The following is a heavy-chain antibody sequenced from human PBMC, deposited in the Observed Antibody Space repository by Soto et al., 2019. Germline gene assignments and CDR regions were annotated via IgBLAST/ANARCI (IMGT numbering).Heavy chain of an antibody. J-gene: IGHJ4*02. CDR2: INHSGST. Sequence: SETLSLTCAVYGGSFSGYYWSWIRQPPGKGLEWIGEINHSGSTNYNPSLKSRVTISVDTSKNQFSLKLSSVTAADTAVYYCARGSSTLTNYFDYWGQGTLVPVSS. V-gene: IGHV4-34*01. D-gene: IGHD2-2*01. CDR3: ARGSSTLTNYFDY. CDR1: GGSFSGYY.